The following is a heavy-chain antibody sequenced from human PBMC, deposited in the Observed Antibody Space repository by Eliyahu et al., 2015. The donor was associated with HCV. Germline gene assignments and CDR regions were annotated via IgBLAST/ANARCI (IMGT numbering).Heavy chain of an antibody. CDR1: SSTFSVXD. V-gene: IGHV3-72*01. CDR2: MTSTGDR. Sequence: EVQLVESGGGLVQPGGSLRLSWAASSSTFSVXDLDWVRLVPGKGLGWVSRMTSTGDREYAASVTGRFTVSRDDSKNLLYLQMNSLKIEDTAVYYCGRAAYAHGLDVWGQGTTVTVS. J-gene: IGHJ6*02. CDR3: GRAAYAHGLDV.